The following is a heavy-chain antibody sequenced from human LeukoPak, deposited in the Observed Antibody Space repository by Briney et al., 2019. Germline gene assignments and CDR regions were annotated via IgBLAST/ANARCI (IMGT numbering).Heavy chain of an antibody. CDR2: IYYSGST. J-gene: IGHJ5*02. V-gene: IGHV4-39*01. CDR3: ARHAVVATGWFDP. Sequence: PSETLSLTCTVSGGSISSSSYYWGWIRQPPGKGLEWIGSIYYSGSTYYNPSLKSRVTISVDTSKNQFSLKLSSVTAADTAVYYCARHAVVATGWFDPWGQGTLVTVSS. D-gene: IGHD5-12*01. CDR1: GGSISSSSYY.